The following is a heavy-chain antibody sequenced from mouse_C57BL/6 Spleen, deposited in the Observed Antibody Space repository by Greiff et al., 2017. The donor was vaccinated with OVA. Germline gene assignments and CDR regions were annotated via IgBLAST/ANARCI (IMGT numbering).Heavy chain of an antibody. J-gene: IGHJ1*03. CDR3: AREYYGSRSWYSEV. D-gene: IGHD1-1*01. CDR2: IYPGDGDT. Sequence: QVQLKQSGPELVKPGASVKISCKASGYAFSSSWMNWVKQRPGKGLEWIGRIYPGDGDTNYNGKFKGKATLTADKSSSTAYMQLSSLTSEDSAVYICAREYYGSRSWYSEVWGTGSTGTVSA. CDR1: GYAFSSSW. V-gene: IGHV1-82*01.